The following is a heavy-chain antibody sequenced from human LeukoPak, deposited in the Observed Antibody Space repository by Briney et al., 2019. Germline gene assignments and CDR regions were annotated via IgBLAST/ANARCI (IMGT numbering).Heavy chain of an antibody. J-gene: IGHJ3*02. CDR1: GFTFSSYS. CDR2: ISSSSSYI. CDR3: ARARVQLERRGGAFDI. D-gene: IGHD1-1*01. Sequence: NPGGSLRLSCAASGFTFSSYSMNWVRQAPGKGLEWVSSISSSSSYIYYADSVKGRLTISRDNAKNSLYLQMNSLRAEDTAVYYCARARVQLERRGGAFDIWGQGTMVTVSS. V-gene: IGHV3-21*01.